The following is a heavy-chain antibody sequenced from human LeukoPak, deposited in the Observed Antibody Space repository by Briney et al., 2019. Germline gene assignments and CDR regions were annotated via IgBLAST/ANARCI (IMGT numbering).Heavy chain of an antibody. CDR3: ASEEGGLDV. CDR1: GFTFSRYW. J-gene: IGHJ6*02. Sequence: GGSLRLSCAASGFTFSRYWMHWVRQAPGKGLVWVSRIKTDGTYTSYADSVKGRYTISRDNAKSTLYLQMNALRGEDTAVYYCASEEGGLDVWGQGTTVTVSS. V-gene: IGHV3-74*01. CDR2: IKTDGTYT.